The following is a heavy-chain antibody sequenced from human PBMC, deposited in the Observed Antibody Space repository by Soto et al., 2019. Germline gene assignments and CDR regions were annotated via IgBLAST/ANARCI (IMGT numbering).Heavy chain of an antibody. CDR3: ARVTYYFKTSGAPHDS. J-gene: IGHJ4*02. CDR2: IYYTGNT. V-gene: IGHV4-30-4*01. CDR1: GGSVSSGDYY. Sequence: PSETLSLTCTVSGGSVSSGDYYWSWIRQPPGKGLEWVAYIYYTGNTYYNPSLKSRVSMSVDTSQNQFSLKLTSVTAADTAVYYCARVTYYFKTSGAPHDSWGQGTLVTVSS. D-gene: IGHD3-10*01.